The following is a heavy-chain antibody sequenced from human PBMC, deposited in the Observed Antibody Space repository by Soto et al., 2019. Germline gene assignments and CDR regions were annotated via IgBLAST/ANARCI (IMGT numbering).Heavy chain of an antibody. CDR1: GFTFSSYA. D-gene: IGHD2-2*01. Sequence: EVQLLESGGGLVQPGGSLRLSCAASGFTFSSYAMSWVRQAPGQGLEWVSSISGSGGTTYYADSVKGRFTISRDNSKNTLYLQMNSLRAEDTAVYYCAKGEGLCSTSSCHGGAFDIWGQRTMVTVSS. CDR3: AKGEGLCSTSSCHGGAFDI. V-gene: IGHV3-23*01. CDR2: ISGSGGTT. J-gene: IGHJ3*02.